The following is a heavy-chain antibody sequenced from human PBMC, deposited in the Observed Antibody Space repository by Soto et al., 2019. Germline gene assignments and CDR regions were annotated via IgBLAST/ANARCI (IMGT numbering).Heavy chain of an antibody. CDR2: INPNGGST. D-gene: IGHD6-6*01. J-gene: IGHJ6*03. CDR3: VRATAARQRDYSYHYYLHI. V-gene: IGHV1-46*03. Sequence: QVQLVQSGAEVKKPGASVKVSCKASGYTFINYYIHWVRQAPGQGLEWMGVINPNGGSTVYAQKLQGRVTLTRDTSTSTVNVELSSLRSDDSAQYFCVRATAARQRDYSYHYYLHIWGKGTTVTVPS. CDR1: GYTFINYY.